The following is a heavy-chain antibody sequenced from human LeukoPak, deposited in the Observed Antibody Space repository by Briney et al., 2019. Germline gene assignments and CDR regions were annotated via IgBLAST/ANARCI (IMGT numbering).Heavy chain of an antibody. J-gene: IGHJ4*02. CDR2: IDPNGGTT. CDR1: GYTFSVYS. Sequence: GASVKVSCKASGYTFSVYSIDWVRQAPGQGLEWVGTIDPNGGTTSFAEKFQGRVTLTRDMSTNTVSMEMRSLRSDDTAVYFCAREGATREYTDDSWGHFFDIWGQGTLVTVS. V-gene: IGHV1-46*01. D-gene: IGHD1-26*01. CDR3: AREGATREYTDDSWGHFFDI.